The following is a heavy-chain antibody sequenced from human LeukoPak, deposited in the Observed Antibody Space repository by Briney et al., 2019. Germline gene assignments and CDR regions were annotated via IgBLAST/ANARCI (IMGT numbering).Heavy chain of an antibody. CDR3: ARRLEWLFRGKYGMDV. CDR1: GGSISSYY. CDR2: INHSGST. V-gene: IGHV4-34*01. J-gene: IGHJ6*02. Sequence: SETLSLTCTVSGGSISSYYWSWIRQPPGKGLEWIGEINHSGSTNYNPSLKSRVTITVDTSKNQFSLKLSSVTAADTAVYYCARRLEWLFRGKYGMDVWGQGTTVTVSS. D-gene: IGHD3-3*01.